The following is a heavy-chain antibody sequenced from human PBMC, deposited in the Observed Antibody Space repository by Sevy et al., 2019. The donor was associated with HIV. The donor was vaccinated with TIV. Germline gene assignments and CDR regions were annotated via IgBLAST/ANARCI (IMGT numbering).Heavy chain of an antibody. D-gene: IGHD3-10*01. CDR1: GYTFTRYY. CDR2: INPSGGTT. CDR3: ARGPLYGSGNFYYFDY. J-gene: IGHJ4*02. Sequence: ASVKVSCKASGYTFTRYYMHWVRQAPGQGLEWMGIINPSGGTTSYAQKFQGRVTMTRDTSTSTVYMELSSLGSEDTAVYYCARGPLYGSGNFYYFDYWGQGTLVTVSS. V-gene: IGHV1-46*01.